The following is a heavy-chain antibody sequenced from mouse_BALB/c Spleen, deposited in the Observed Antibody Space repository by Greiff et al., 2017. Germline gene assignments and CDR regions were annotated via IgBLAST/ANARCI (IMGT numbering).Heavy chain of an antibody. CDR2: IYWDDDK. CDR3: ARKGLRQDYYAMDY. J-gene: IGHJ4*01. CDR1: GFSLSTSGMG. Sequence: QVTLKVSGPGILQPSQTLSLTCSFSGFSLSTSGMGVSWIRQPSGKGLEWLAHIYWDDDKRYNPSLKSRLTISKDTSSNQVFLKITSVDTADTATYYCARKGLRQDYYAMDYWGQGTSVTVSS. D-gene: IGHD2-2*01. V-gene: IGHV8-12*01.